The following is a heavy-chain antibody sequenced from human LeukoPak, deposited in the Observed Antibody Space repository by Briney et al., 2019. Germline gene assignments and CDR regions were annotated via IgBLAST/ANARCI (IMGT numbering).Heavy chain of an antibody. J-gene: IGHJ4*02. CDR1: GFTFSSYW. CDR3: ARPGRGYDFWSGYSPFDY. V-gene: IGHV3-7*01. Sequence: GGSLRLSCAASGFTFSSYWMSWVRQAPGKGPEWVANIKQDGSEKYYVDSVKGRFTISRDNAKNSLYLQMNSLRAEDTAVYYCARPGRGYDFWSGYSPFDYWGQGTLVTVSS. D-gene: IGHD3-3*01. CDR2: IKQDGSEK.